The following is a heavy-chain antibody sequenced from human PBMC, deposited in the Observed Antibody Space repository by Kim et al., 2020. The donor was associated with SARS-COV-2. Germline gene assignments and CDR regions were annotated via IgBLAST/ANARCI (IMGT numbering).Heavy chain of an antibody. V-gene: IGHV1-69*04. CDR2: IIPILGIA. J-gene: IGHJ4*02. D-gene: IGHD3-22*01. CDR1: GGTFSSYA. CDR3: ARDLGTRDYYDSSGYYGFDY. Sequence: SVKVSCKASGGTFSSYAISWVRQAPGQGLEWMGRIIPILGIANYAQKFQGRVTITADKSTSTAYMELSSLRSEDTAVYYCARDLGTRDYYDSSGYYGFDYWGQGTLVTVSS.